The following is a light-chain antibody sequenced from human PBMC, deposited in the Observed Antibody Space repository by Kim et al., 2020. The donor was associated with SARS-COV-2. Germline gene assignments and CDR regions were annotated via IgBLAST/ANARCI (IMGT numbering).Light chain of an antibody. V-gene: IGKV1-39*01. CDR1: SSY. J-gene: IGKJ2*01. CDR3: QQSYDTPYT. Sequence: SSYLSWYQQKPGKAPKLLIYLASTLRSGVPSRFSASASGTVFTLTISSLQPEDFATYYCQQSYDTPYTFGQRTKLEI. CDR2: LAS.